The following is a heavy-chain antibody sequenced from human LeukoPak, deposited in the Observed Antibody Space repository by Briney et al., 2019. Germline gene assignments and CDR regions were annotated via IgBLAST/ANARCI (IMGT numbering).Heavy chain of an antibody. D-gene: IGHD3-22*01. CDR3: ARGLDYYDSSGYPHWFDP. CDR1: GYTFTGYY. J-gene: IGHJ5*02. V-gene: IGHV1-2*02. Sequence: GASVTVSCKASGYTFTGYYMHWVRQAPGQGLEWMGWINPNSGGTNYAQKFQGRVTMTRDTSISTAYMELSRLRSDDTAVYYCARGLDYYDSSGYPHWFDPWGQGTLVTVSS. CDR2: INPNSGGT.